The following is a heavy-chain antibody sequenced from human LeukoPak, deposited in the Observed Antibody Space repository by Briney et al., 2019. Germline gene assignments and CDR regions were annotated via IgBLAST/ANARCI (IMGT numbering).Heavy chain of an antibody. J-gene: IGHJ6*03. CDR3: ARNWGKIRYFDSHMDV. D-gene: IGHD3-9*01. V-gene: IGHV3-53*01. Sequence: PGGSLRLSCEASEFSVSTNCMSWVRQAPGKGLEWVSVIYSDGTTYYADSVKGRFTVSRDKYKNTLYLQMNSLRVEDTAVYYCARNWGKIRYFDSHMDVWGKGTTVTVSS. CDR1: EFSVSTNC. CDR2: IYSDGTT.